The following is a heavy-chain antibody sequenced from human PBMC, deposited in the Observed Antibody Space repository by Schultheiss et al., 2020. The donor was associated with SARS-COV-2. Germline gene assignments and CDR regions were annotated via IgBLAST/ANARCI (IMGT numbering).Heavy chain of an antibody. J-gene: IGHJ6*03. Sequence: SCTVSGGSISSYYWSWIRQPAGKGLEWIGRIYTSGSTNYNPSLKSRVTMSVDTSKNQFSLKLSSVTAADTAVYYCARNIVVVSSGGDYYYYYYMDVWGKGTTVTVSS. V-gene: IGHV4-4*07. D-gene: IGHD2-2*01. CDR1: GGSISSYY. CDR3: ARNIVVVSSGGDYYYYYYMDV. CDR2: IYTSGST.